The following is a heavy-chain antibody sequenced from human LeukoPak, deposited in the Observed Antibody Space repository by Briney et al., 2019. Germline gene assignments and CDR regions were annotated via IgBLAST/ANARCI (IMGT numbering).Heavy chain of an antibody. CDR3: ARVTIAAAGHFDY. CDR2: IYYSGST. CDR1: GGSISSYY. J-gene: IGHJ4*02. V-gene: IGHV4-59*01. D-gene: IGHD6-13*01. Sequence: SETLSLTCTVSGGSISSYYWSWIRQPPRKGLEWIGYIYYSGSTNYNPSLKSRVTISVDTSKNQFSLKLSSVTAADTAVYYCARVTIAAAGHFDYWGQGTLVTVSS.